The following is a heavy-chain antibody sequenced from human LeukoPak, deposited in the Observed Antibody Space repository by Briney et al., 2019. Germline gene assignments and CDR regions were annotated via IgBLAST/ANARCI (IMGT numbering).Heavy chain of an antibody. J-gene: IGHJ6*02. CDR1: GYTFTSYA. CDR3: ARDGLGNYYYYGMDV. D-gene: IGHD1-26*01. CDR2: INTNTGNP. Sequence: ASVKVSCKASGYTFTSYAMNWVRQAPGQGLEWMGWINTNTGNPTYAQGFTGRFVFSLDTSVSTAYLQISSLKAEDTAVYYCARDGLGNYYYYGMDVWGQGTTVTVSS. V-gene: IGHV7-4-1*02.